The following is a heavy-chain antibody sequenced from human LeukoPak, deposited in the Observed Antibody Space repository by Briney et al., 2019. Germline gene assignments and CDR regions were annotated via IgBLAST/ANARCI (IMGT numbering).Heavy chain of an antibody. CDR1: GGSFSGYY. CDR3: AGGATPGVF. D-gene: IGHD3-10*01. Sequence: SETLSLTCGVYGGSFSGYYWTWIRQPPGKGLEWIGEINHSGSTNYIPSLKSRVTVSPDTSKNQFSLKLTSVTAADTAVYYCAGGATPGVFWGQGTLVTVSS. J-gene: IGHJ4*02. CDR2: INHSGST. V-gene: IGHV4-34*01.